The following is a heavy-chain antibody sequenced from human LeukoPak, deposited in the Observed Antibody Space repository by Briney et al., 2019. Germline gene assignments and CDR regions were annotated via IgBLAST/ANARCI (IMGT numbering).Heavy chain of an antibody. Sequence: ASVKVSCKASGYTFTSYGISWVRQARGQGLEWMGWISAYNGNTNYAQKLQGRVTMTTDTSTSTAYMELRSLRSDDTAVYYCARDLLGYNYHYMDVWGKGTTVTVSS. CDR3: ARDLLGYNYHYMDV. J-gene: IGHJ6*03. D-gene: IGHD2-15*01. CDR1: GYTFTSYG. V-gene: IGHV1-18*01. CDR2: ISAYNGNT.